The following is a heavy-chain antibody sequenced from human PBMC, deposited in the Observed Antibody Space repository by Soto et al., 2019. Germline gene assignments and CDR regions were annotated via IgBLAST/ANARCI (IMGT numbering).Heavy chain of an antibody. V-gene: IGHV4-39*01. J-gene: IGHJ5*02. CDR2: IYYSGST. Sequence: QPQLQESGPGLVKPSETLSLTCTVSGGSISSSRYYWGWIRQPPGKGLEWIGSIYYSGSTYYNPSLKSRVTISVDTSKNQFFLKLSSVTAADTAVYHCARHPDVARGGFDPWGQGTLVTVSS. CDR1: GGSISSSRYY. CDR3: ARHPDVARGGFDP. D-gene: IGHD3-10*01.